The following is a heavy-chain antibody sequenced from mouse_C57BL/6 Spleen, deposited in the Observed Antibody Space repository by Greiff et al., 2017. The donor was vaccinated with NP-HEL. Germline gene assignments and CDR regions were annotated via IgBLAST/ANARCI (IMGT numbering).Heavy chain of an antibody. CDR3: ARHPDYYAMDY. CDR2: IYPGDGDT. J-gene: IGHJ4*01. Sequence: VQLQQSGAELVKPGASVKISCKASGYAFSSYWMNWVKQRPGKGLEWIGQIYPGDGDTNYNGKFKGKATLTADKSSSTAYMQLSSLTSEDSAVYFCARHPDYYAMDYWGQGTSVTVSS. CDR1: GYAFSSYW. V-gene: IGHV1-80*01.